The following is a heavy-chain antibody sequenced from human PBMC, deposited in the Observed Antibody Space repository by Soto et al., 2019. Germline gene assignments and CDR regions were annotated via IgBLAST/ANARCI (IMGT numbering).Heavy chain of an antibody. D-gene: IGHD6-19*01. CDR1: GFTFSSYA. Sequence: EVQLLESGGGLVQPGGSLRLSCVASGFTFSSYAMSWVRQAPGKGLEWVSLISGSGVNTYYADSVKGRFTISRDNSKKTLYLQMNSLRAEDTAVYYCAKTGSWYYFDSWGQGTLVTVSS. CDR3: AKTGSWYYFDS. J-gene: IGHJ4*02. CDR2: ISGSGVNT. V-gene: IGHV3-23*01.